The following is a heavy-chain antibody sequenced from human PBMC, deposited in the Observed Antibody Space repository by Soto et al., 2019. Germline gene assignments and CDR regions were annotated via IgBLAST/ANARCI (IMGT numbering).Heavy chain of an antibody. J-gene: IGHJ6*02. V-gene: IGHV4-39*01. CDR2: IYCSGST. CDR1: GGSISSSSYY. Sequence: SETLSLTCTVSGGSISSSSYYWGWIRQPPGKGLEWIGSIYCSGSTYYNPSLKSRVTISADTSKNQFSLKLSSVTAADTAVYYCARQSVPHYYYYYGMDVWGQGTTVTVSS. CDR3: ARQSVPHYYYYYGMDV.